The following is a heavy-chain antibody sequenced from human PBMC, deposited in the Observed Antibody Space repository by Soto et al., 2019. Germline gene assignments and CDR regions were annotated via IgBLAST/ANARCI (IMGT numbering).Heavy chain of an antibody. CDR1: GYTFTSYG. V-gene: IGHV1-18*01. CDR3: ARDLEGSSGWYWDFQH. Sequence: QVQLVQSGAEVKKPGASVKVSCKASGYTFTSYGISWVRQAPGQGLEWMGWISAYNGNTNYAQKLQGRVTMTTDTSTSTADMELRSLRSDDTAVYYCARDLEGSSGWYWDFQHWGQGTLVTVSS. D-gene: IGHD6-19*01. CDR2: ISAYNGNT. J-gene: IGHJ1*01.